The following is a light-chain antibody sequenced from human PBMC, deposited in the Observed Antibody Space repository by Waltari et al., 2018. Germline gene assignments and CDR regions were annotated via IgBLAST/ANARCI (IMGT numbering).Light chain of an antibody. Sequence: QSALTQPASVSGSPGQSIIISCTGTSRAIGNYNLVSWSQQHPDKAPKLIIYQSTKRPSEISTRFSCSKSGNTASLTISGVQAEDEADYYCCSYAGSGTLVLGGGTKLTVL. J-gene: IGLJ3*02. V-gene: IGLV2-23*01. CDR2: QST. CDR3: CSYAGSGTLV. CDR1: SRAIGNYNL.